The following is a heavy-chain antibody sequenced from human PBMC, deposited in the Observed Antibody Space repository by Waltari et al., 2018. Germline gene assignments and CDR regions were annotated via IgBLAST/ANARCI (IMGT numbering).Heavy chain of an antibody. J-gene: IGHJ6*02. CDR3: ARERAYGMDV. CDR1: GYTFTGYY. V-gene: IGHV1-2*06. CDR2: VNPNSGGT. Sequence: QVQLVQSGAEVNKPGASVKVSCKASGYTFTGYYMHWVRQAPGQGLEWMGRVNPNSGGTNYARKFQGRVAMTRDTSISTAYMELSRLRSDDTAVYHCARERAYGMDVWGQGTTVTGSS.